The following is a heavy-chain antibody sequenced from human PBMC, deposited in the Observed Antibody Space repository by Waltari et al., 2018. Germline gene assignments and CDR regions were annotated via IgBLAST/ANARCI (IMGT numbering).Heavy chain of an antibody. J-gene: IGHJ3*02. Sequence: QEHVVESGGGVVQPGGSLRLSCAASGFSFSNYGMHWVRQAPAQGLDWVATISYDGANKYHADSVNGRFTISRDKSKNTLYLQMNSLRAEETAVYYCAKDLRWEQLVYGFNIWGQGTMVTVSS. V-gene: IGHV3-30*18. CDR2: ISYDGANK. CDR1: GFSFSNYG. CDR3: AKDLRWEQLVYGFNI. D-gene: IGHD1-1*01.